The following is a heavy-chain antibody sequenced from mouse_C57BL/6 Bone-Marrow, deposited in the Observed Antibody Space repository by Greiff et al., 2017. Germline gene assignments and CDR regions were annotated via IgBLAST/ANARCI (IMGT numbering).Heavy chain of an antibody. Sequence: QVQLQQSGAELVRPGTSVKMSCKASGYTFTNYWIGWAKQRPGHGLEWIGDIYPGGGYTNYNEKFKGKATLTADKSSSTAYMQFSCLTSEDSAIYYCARTFYFYWYFDVWGTGTTVTVSS. CDR3: ARTFYFYWYFDV. V-gene: IGHV1-63*01. J-gene: IGHJ1*03. CDR2: IYPGGGYT. D-gene: IGHD2-1*01. CDR1: GYTFTNYW.